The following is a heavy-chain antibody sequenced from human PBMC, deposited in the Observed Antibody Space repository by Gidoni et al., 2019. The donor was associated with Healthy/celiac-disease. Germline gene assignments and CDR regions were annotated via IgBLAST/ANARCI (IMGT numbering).Heavy chain of an antibody. CDR1: GFPLSHSY. D-gene: IGHD3-22*01. V-gene: IGHV3-11*01. J-gene: IGHJ6*03. CDR3: AREPPSYYYDSSGPRGYYMDV. CDR2: ISSSGSTI. Sequence: QVHLVESGGGLVKPGGSLRISGAPSGFPLSHSYTSWRRQAPGKGLEWVAYISSSGSTIYYADSVKGRFTISRDNAKNSLYLQMNSLRAEDTAVYYCAREPPSYYYDSSGPRGYYMDVWGKGTTVTVSS.